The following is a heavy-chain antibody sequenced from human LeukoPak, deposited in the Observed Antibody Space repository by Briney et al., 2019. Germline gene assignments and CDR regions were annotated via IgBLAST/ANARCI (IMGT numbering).Heavy chain of an antibody. CDR3: ARGGTVTPSSENIDY. J-gene: IGHJ4*02. D-gene: IGHD4-17*01. CDR1: GFTFSSYG. CDR2: IWYDGSNK. V-gene: IGHV3-33*01. Sequence: GGSLRLSCAASGFTFSSYGMHWVRQAPGKGLEWVAVIWYDGSNKYYADSVKGRFTISRDNSKNTLYLQMNSLRAEDTAVYYCARGGTVTPSSENIDYWGQGTLVTVSS.